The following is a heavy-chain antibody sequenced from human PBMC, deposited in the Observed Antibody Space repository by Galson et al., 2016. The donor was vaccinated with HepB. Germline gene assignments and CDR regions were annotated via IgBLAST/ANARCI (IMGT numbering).Heavy chain of an antibody. V-gene: IGHV3-9*01. CDR3: ARRSSKIGARHRFFDL. J-gene: IGHJ2*01. CDR2: ISWDSRSI. Sequence: SLRLSCATSGFTFDDYAMHWVRQSPGKGLEWVSGISWDSRSIDYVDSVKGRFTISRDNAKNSLYLQMDSLRPDDTAFYFCARRSSKIGARHRFFDLWGRGTLVTASS. CDR1: GFTFDDYA. D-gene: IGHD1-26*01.